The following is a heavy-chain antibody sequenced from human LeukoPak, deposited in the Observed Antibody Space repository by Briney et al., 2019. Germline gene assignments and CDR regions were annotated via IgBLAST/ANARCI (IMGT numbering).Heavy chain of an antibody. CDR3: ARRVWFNWFDP. CDR2: IYTSGST. V-gene: IGHV4-4*08. D-gene: IGHD3-16*01. Sequence: SETLSLTCTVSGGSISSYYWSWIRQPPGKGLEWIGYIYTSGSTNYNPSLKSRVTMSVDTSKNQFSLKLSSVTAADTAVYYCARRVWFNWFDPWGQGTLVTVSS. J-gene: IGHJ5*02. CDR1: GGSISSYY.